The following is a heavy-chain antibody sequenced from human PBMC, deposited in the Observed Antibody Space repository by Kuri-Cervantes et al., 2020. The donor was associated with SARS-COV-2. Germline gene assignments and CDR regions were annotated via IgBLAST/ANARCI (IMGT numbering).Heavy chain of an antibody. J-gene: IGHJ4*02. CDR1: GFTFSSYA. D-gene: IGHD5-18*01. Sequence: GGSLRLSCAASGFTFSSYAMSWVRQAPGKGLVWVSRINPDGSYTNNADSVKGRFTLSRDNAKNTLYLQMNSLRAEDTAMYYCTTDISYGPLYYFDYWGQGTLVTVSS. CDR2: INPDGSYT. V-gene: IGHV3-74*01. CDR3: TTDISYGPLYYFDY.